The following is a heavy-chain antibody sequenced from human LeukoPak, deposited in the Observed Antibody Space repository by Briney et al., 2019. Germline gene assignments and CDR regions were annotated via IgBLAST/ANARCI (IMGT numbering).Heavy chain of an antibody. V-gene: IGHV3-48*01. CDR2: ISGSSTTI. CDR1: GFTFGSYS. CDR3: AILQPLGSPPNDF. Sequence: PGGSLRLSCVASGFTFGSYSMNWVRQAPGKGLEWVSYISGSSTTIYYADSVKGRFTVSRDNAENSLHLQMNGLRAEDTAVYYCAILQPLGSPPNDFWGQGTLVTVSS. D-gene: IGHD6-13*01. J-gene: IGHJ4*02.